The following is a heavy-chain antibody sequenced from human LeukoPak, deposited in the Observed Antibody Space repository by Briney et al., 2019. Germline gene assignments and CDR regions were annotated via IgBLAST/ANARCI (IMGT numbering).Heavy chain of an antibody. D-gene: IGHD1-26*01. CDR3: PTGVVGATGFDAFDI. Sequence: ASVKVSCKVSGYTLTELSMHWVRQAPGKGLEWMGGFDPEDGETIYAQKFQGRVTMTEDTSTDTAYMELSSLRSEDTAVYYCPTGVVGATGFDAFDIWGQGTMVTVSS. J-gene: IGHJ3*02. CDR2: FDPEDGET. V-gene: IGHV1-24*01. CDR1: GYTLTELS.